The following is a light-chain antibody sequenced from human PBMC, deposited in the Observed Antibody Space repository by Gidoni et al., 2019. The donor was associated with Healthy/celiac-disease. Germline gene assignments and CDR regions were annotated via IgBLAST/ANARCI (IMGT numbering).Light chain of an antibody. Sequence: QAVVTQEPSLTVSPGGTITLPCGSSTGAVTSVHYPYWFQQKPGQAPRTLIYDTSNTHSWTPARCSCSLLGGKAALTLAGAQPEDEAEYYCLLSYCGAYVVFGGGTKLTVL. CDR3: LLSYCGAYVV. J-gene: IGLJ2*01. CDR1: TGAVTSVHY. V-gene: IGLV7-46*01. CDR2: DTS.